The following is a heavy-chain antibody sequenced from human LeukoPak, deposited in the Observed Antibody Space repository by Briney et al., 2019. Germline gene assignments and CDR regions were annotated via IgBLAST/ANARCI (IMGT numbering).Heavy chain of an antibody. Sequence: ASVKVSCKASGYTFTSYYMHWVRQAPGQGLEWMGIINPSGGSTSYAQKFQGRVTMTRDTSISTAYMELSSLTSGDTAVYYCAGDDWGSDYWGQGTLVTVSS. J-gene: IGHJ4*02. CDR2: INPSGGST. V-gene: IGHV1-46*01. D-gene: IGHD7-27*01. CDR1: GYTFTSYY. CDR3: AGDDWGSDY.